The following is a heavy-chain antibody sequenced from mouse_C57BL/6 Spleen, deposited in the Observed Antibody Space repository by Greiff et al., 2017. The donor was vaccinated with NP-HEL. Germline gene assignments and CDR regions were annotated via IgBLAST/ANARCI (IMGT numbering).Heavy chain of an antibody. CDR2: IYPGDGDT. CDR3: AKSPGNYDYFDY. CDR1: GYAFSSSW. J-gene: IGHJ2*01. V-gene: IGHV1-82*01. D-gene: IGHD2-1*01. Sequence: VQLQQSVPELVKPGASVKISCKASGYAFSSSWMNWVKQRPGKGLEWIGRIYPGDGDTNYNGKLKGKATLTADKSSSTAYMQLSSLTSEDSAVYFCAKSPGNYDYFDYWGQGTTLTVSS.